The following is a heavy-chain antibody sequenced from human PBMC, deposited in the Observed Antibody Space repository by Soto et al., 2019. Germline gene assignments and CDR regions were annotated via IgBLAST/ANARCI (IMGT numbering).Heavy chain of an antibody. V-gene: IGHV4-34*01. CDR3: ATGRITIFGVVLLHFDY. D-gene: IGHD3-3*01. CDR2: INHSGST. CDR1: GGSFRCYY. Sequence: SETLSLTCAVYGGSFRCYYWSWIRQPPGKGLEWIGEINHSGSTNYNPSLKSRVTISVDTSKNQFSLKLSSVTAADTAVYYCATGRITIFGVVLLHFDYWGQGTLVTVSS. J-gene: IGHJ4*02.